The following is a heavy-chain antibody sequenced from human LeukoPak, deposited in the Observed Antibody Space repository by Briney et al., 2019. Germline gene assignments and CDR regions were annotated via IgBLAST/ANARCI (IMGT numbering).Heavy chain of an antibody. D-gene: IGHD2/OR15-2a*01. CDR3: ARGLYVSNY. Sequence: PETLSLTCTVSGGSISSSSYYWGWIRQPPGKGLEWIGSIYYSGSTYYNPSLKSRVTISVDTSKNQFSLKLSSVTAADTAVYYCARGLYVSNYWGQGTLVTVSS. CDR2: IYYSGST. V-gene: IGHV4-39*01. CDR1: GGSISSSSYY. J-gene: IGHJ4*02.